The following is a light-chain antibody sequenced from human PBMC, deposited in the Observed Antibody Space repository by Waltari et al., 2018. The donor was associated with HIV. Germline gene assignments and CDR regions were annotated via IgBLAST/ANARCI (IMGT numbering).Light chain of an antibody. Sequence: DIVMTQSPDSLAVSLGERATINCKSSQSVLYSPKHRDYLAWYQQKLGQPPKLLIFWASTLSSGVPDRFSGSGSGTDFTLTISSLQAEDVAVYYCQQYYSNPGTFGQGTKVEIK. J-gene: IGKJ1*01. CDR3: QQYYSNPGT. V-gene: IGKV4-1*01. CDR2: WAS. CDR1: QSVLYSPKHRDY.